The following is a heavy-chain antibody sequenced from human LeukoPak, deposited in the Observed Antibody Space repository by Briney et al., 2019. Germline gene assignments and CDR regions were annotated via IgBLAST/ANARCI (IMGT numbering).Heavy chain of an antibody. D-gene: IGHD3-10*01. Sequence: PGGSLRLSCAASGFTFSDHYMDWVRQAPGKGLEWVGRSRNKAYSYTTDFAASVKGRFTISRDDSKDSLYLQMNGLKTEDTAIYYCARVGLGWDSWGQGTLVTVSS. CDR2: SRNKAYSYTT. CDR3: ARVGLGWDS. J-gene: IGHJ4*02. CDR1: GFTFSDHY. V-gene: IGHV3-72*01.